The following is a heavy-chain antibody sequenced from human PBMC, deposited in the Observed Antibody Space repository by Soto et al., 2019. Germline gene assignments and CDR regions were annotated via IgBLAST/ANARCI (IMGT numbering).Heavy chain of an antibody. Sequence: QVQLVQSGAEVKKPGASVKVSCKASGYTFTSYGISWVRQXPXXXXEWMGWISAYNGNTNYAQKLQGRVTMTTDTXXXXXXXXXXXXXXXXXXXXXCXXXXXGXXTLFDYWGQGTLVTVSS. V-gene: IGHV1-18*01. J-gene: IGHJ4*02. CDR2: ISAYNGNT. CDR3: XXXXXGXXTLFDY. CDR1: GYTFTSYG.